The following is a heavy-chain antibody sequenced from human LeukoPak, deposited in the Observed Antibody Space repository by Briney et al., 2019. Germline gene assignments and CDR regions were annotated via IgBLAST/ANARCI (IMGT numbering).Heavy chain of an antibody. Sequence: GGSLRLSCAASGFTFSSYGMHWVRQAPGKGLEWVGRIKSKTDGGTTDYAAPVKGRFTISRDDSKNTLYLQMNSLKTEDTAVYYCTLLYYDFWSGSYWGQGTLVTVSS. CDR1: GFTFSSYG. CDR2: IKSKTDGGTT. J-gene: IGHJ4*02. D-gene: IGHD3-3*01. CDR3: TLLYYDFWSGSY. V-gene: IGHV3-15*01.